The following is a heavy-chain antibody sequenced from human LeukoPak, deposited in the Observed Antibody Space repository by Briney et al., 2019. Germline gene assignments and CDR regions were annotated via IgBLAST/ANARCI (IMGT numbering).Heavy chain of an antibody. V-gene: IGHV3-30*18. J-gene: IGHJ4*02. CDR2: ISYDGSNK. CDR1: GFTFSSYG. CDR3: AKDRQGGGFDY. Sequence: PGGSLRLSCAASGFTFSSYGMHWVRQAPGKGLEGVAVISYDGSNKYYADSVKGRFTISRDNSKNTLYLQMNSLRAEDTAVYYCAKDRQGGGFDYWGQGTLVTVSS. D-gene: IGHD3-16*01.